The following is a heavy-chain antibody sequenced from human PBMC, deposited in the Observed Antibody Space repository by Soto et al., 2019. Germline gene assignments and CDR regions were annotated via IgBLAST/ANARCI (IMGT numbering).Heavy chain of an antibody. V-gene: IGHV3-13*01. CDR3: ARGVLGPGDYYYGMDV. Sequence: HPVGSLRLSCAASGFTFSNYDMHWVRQAPGEGLEWVSGIGAASDTYYPVSVQGRFTVSRDNAKKSLYLQMNSLRAGDTAVYYCARGVLGPGDYYYGMDVWGQGTTVT. J-gene: IGHJ6*02. CDR2: IGAASDT. D-gene: IGHD7-27*01. CDR1: GFTFSNYD.